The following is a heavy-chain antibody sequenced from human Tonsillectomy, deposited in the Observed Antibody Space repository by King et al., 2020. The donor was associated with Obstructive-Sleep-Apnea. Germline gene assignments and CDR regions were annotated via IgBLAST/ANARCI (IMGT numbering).Heavy chain of an antibody. V-gene: IGHV4-31*03. CDR3: AGWSYSSNWYADY. J-gene: IGHJ4*02. CDR2: IYHSGST. Sequence: QLQESGPGLVKPSQTLSLTCTVSGGPISSGTYYWSWIRQHPGKGLEWIGYIYHSGSTYYNPSLTSRVTISVDTSKNQFSLKLSSVTAADTAVYYCAGWSYSSNWYADYWGQGTLVTVSS. CDR1: GGPISSGTYY. D-gene: IGHD6-13*01.